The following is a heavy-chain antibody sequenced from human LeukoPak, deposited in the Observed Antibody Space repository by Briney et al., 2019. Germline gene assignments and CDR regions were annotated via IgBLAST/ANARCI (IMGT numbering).Heavy chain of an antibody. V-gene: IGHV3-9*01. J-gene: IGHJ4*02. CDR1: GFTFDDYA. CDR2: ISWNNGSI. Sequence: GGSLRLSCAASGFTFDDYAMHWVRQAPGKGLEWVSGISWNNGSIGYADSVKGRFTISRDNAKNSLYLQMNSLRAEDTALYYCAKDMVYDISSRGYFDYWGQGTLVTVSS. CDR3: AKDMVYDISSRGYFDY. D-gene: IGHD3-9*01.